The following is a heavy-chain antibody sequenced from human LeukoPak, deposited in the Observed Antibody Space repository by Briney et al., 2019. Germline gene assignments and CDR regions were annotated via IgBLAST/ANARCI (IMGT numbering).Heavy chain of an antibody. CDR3: ARVRSRGGDCYDI. CDR2: IRYDGSNK. Sequence: GGSLRLSCAASGFTFSSYGMHWVRQAPGKGLEWVAFIRYDGSNKYYADSVKGRFTISRDNSKNTLYLQMNSLRAEDTAVYYCARVRSRGGDCYDIWGQGTMVTVSS. J-gene: IGHJ3*02. V-gene: IGHV3-30*02. CDR1: GFTFSSYG. D-gene: IGHD2-21*02.